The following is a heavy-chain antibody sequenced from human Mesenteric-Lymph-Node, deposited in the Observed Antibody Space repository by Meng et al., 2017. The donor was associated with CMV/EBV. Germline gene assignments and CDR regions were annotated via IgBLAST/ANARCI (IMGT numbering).Heavy chain of an antibody. J-gene: IGHJ6*02. Sequence: GESLKISCAASGFSFSSYSMNWVRQAPEKGLEWVSSISSSSSYIYYADSVKGRFTISRDNAKNSLYLQMNSLRAEDTAVYYCAGGYSRGMDVWGQGTTVTVSS. D-gene: IGHD2-2*03. CDR2: ISSSSSYI. CDR3: AGGYSRGMDV. V-gene: IGHV3-21*01. CDR1: GFSFSSYS.